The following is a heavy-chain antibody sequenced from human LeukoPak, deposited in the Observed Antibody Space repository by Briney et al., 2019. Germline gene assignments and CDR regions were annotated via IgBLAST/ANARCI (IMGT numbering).Heavy chain of an antibody. Sequence: GGSLRLSCTVSGFTVSSNSMSWVRQAPGKGLEWVSFIYSDNTHYSDSVKGRFTISRDNAKNSLYLQMSSLRAEDTAVYYCARDLGQYYDTSDNWFDPWGQGTLVTVSS. J-gene: IGHJ5*02. CDR2: IYSDNT. CDR1: GFTVSSNS. V-gene: IGHV3-53*01. D-gene: IGHD3-22*01. CDR3: ARDLGQYYDTSDNWFDP.